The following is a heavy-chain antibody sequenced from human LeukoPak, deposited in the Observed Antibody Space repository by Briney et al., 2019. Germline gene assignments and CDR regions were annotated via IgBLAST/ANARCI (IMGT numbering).Heavy chain of an antibody. CDR1: GFTFSSYA. J-gene: IGHJ4*02. D-gene: IGHD6-19*01. Sequence: PGGSLRLSCAASGFTFSSYAMHWVRQAPGKGLEYGSAISSNGGSTYYANSVKGRFTISRDNSKNTLYLQMGSLRAEDMAVYYCAREGSGWYVGAIDYWGQGTLVTVSS. CDR2: ISSNGGST. V-gene: IGHV3-64*01. CDR3: AREGSGWYVGAIDY.